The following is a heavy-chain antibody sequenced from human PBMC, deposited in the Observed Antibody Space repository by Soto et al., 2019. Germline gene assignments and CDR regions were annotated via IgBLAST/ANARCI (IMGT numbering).Heavy chain of an antibody. D-gene: IGHD3-10*01. V-gene: IGHV1-3*01. Sequence: ASVKVSCKASGYTFTTYPIHWVRQAPGQGLEWMGWINPGNGDRDYLQKFQGRVTVTRDTSASTAYMELSSLTSEDTAVYYCAMKDYYRSGLYYFDSWGQGTLVPVSS. CDR2: INPGNGDR. CDR1: GYTFTTYP. CDR3: AMKDYYRSGLYYFDS. J-gene: IGHJ4*02.